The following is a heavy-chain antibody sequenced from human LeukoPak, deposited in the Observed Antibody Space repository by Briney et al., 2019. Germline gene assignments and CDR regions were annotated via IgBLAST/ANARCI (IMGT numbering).Heavy chain of an antibody. CDR1: GFTFSSYA. D-gene: IGHD3-10*01. CDR2: IYTGGPT. CDR3: ARTPGITIVRGLDY. Sequence: PGGSLRLSCAASGFTFSSYAMSWVRQAPGKGLEWVSVIYTGGPTFYADSVKGRFTISRDNSKNMLYLQMNNLRDEDTAAYYCARTPGITIVRGLDYWGQRTLVTVSS. V-gene: IGHV3-53*01. J-gene: IGHJ4*02.